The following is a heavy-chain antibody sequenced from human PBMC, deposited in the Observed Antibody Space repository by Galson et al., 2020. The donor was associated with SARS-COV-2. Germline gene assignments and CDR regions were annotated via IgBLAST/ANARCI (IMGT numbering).Heavy chain of an antibody. CDR3: TRDLPYLAAAGTEYYFDY. CDR1: GFTFGDYP. Sequence: GESLKISCPASGFTFGDYPMSWFRQAPGKGLEWIGFIKNTAHGGTTEYAASVKGRFTMSRDDSKSIAYLQMNSLKTEDTAVYYCTRDLPYLAAAGTEYYFDYWGQGTLVTVSS. CDR2: IKNTAHGGTT. J-gene: IGHJ4*02. V-gene: IGHV3-49*03. D-gene: IGHD6-13*01.